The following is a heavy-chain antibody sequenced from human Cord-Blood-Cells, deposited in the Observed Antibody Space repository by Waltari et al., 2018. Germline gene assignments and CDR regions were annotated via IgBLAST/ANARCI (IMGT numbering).Heavy chain of an antibody. CDR2: IYYSGST. V-gene: IGHV4-59*01. CDR3: ARDFLQLGYYGMDV. CDR1: GRSISSYY. Sequence: QVQLQESGPGLVKPSETLSLTCTVSGRSISSYYWSWIRQPPGKGLEWIGYIYYSGSTNYNPSLKGRVTISVDTSKNQFSLKLSSVTAADTAVYYCARDFLQLGYYGMDVWGQGTTVTVSS. D-gene: IGHD5-18*01. J-gene: IGHJ6*02.